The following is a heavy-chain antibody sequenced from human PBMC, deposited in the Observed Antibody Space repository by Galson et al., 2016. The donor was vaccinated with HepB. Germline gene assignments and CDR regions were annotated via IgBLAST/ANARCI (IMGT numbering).Heavy chain of an antibody. CDR1: GDTFSDSN. Sequence: SVKVSCKASGDTFSDSNINWVRQAPGQGLEWMGWISPNSGGTNYAQKLQGRVTMTRDTSITTVYMELSRLTFDDTAIYYCARSRLDRDLWGDSNVGQYYYYGMDGWGQGTTVTVSS. J-gene: IGHJ6*02. D-gene: IGHD3-3*01. V-gene: IGHV1-2*02. CDR3: ARSRLDRDLWGDSNVGQYYYYGMDG. CDR2: ISPNSGGT.